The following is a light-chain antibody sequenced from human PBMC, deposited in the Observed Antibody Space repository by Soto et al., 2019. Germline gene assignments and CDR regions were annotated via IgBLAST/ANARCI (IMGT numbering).Light chain of an antibody. CDR3: QHYDNYLWT. CDR1: QSISDW. Sequence: DLQMTQSPATLSASVGDRVTITCRASQSISDWVAWYQQKPGKPPKFLIYRASSLQGGVPSRFSGSGSGTEFTLTISSLQPDDFATYYCQHYDNYLWTFGQGTKVESK. J-gene: IGKJ1*01. V-gene: IGKV1-5*03. CDR2: RAS.